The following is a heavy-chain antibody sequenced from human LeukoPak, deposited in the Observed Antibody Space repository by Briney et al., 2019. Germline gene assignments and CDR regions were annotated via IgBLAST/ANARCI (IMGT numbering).Heavy chain of an antibody. D-gene: IGHD6-19*01. CDR3: AREAGTIQDY. V-gene: IGHV3-30*04. CDR2: ISYDGSNK. Sequence: GRSLRLSCAASGFTFSSYAMHWVRQAPGKGLEWVAVISYDGSNKYYADSVKGRFTISRDNSKNTLYLQMNSLRAEDTAVYYCAREAGTIQDYWGQGTLVTVSS. J-gene: IGHJ4*02. CDR1: GFTFSSYA.